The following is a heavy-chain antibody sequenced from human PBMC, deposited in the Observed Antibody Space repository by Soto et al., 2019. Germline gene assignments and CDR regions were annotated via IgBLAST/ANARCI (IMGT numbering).Heavy chain of an antibody. J-gene: IGHJ4*02. CDR2: ISYVGSNK. CDR3: AKVGSGYSYGSFDY. CDR1: GFTFSSYG. D-gene: IGHD5-18*01. V-gene: IGHV3-30*18. Sequence: GGSLRLSCAASGFTFSSYGMHWVRQAPGKGLEWVAVISYVGSNKYYADSVKGRFTISRDNSKNTLYLQMNSLRAEDTAVYYCAKVGSGYSYGSFDYWGQGTLVTVSS.